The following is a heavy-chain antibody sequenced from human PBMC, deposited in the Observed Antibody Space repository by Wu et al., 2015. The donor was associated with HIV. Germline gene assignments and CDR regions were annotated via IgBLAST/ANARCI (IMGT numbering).Heavy chain of an antibody. CDR3: ARGPRYGDYRDAFDI. Sequence: QVLLVQSGAEVKMPGASVRVSCKASGYTFTTYDIHWVRQATGQGPEWMGWMNPHSGNTDYAQKFQGRVTMTRDTSISTAYMELSRLRSDDTAVYYCARGPRYGDYRDAFDIWGQGTMVTVSS. J-gene: IGHJ3*02. CDR1: GYTFTTYD. V-gene: IGHV1-2*02. D-gene: IGHD4-17*01. CDR2: MNPHSGNT.